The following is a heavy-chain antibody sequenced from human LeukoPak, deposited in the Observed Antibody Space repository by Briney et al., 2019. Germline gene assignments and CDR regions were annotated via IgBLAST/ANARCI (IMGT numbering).Heavy chain of an antibody. J-gene: IGHJ6*02. V-gene: IGHV3-7*01. CDR2: IKQDGSEQ. CDR3: ARADIVVVPAAYHYYYYYGMDV. CDR1: GFTFSRYW. D-gene: IGHD2-2*01. Sequence: GGSLRLSRAPCGFTFSRYWMSWVRPAPGKGLDWVANIKQDGSEQHHLDSLKGRFTISRDNAKNSLYLQMNSLRAEDTAVYYCARADIVVVPAAYHYYYYYGMDVWGQGTKVSVCS.